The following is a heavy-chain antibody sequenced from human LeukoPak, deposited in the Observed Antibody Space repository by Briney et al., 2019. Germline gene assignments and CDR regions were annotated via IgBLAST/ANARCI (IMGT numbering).Heavy chain of an antibody. J-gene: IGHJ4*02. V-gene: IGHV1-46*01. CDR1: GYTFTSYY. D-gene: IGHD6-13*01. CDR3: ARGWYVDY. CDR2: INPSGGST. Sequence: GASVKVSCKASGYTFTSYYMYWVRQAPGQGLEWVGLINPSGGSTSHAQKFQGGVTMTRDTSTSTVYMDLSSLRSDDTAVYYCARGWYVDYWGQGTLVTVSS.